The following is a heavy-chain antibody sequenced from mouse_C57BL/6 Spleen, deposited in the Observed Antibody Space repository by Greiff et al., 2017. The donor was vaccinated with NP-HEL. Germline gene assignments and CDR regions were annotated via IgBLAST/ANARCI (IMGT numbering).Heavy chain of an antibody. CDR2: IDPEDGDT. D-gene: IGHD1-1*01. CDR3: SDDSIPYAMDY. J-gene: IGHJ4*01. CDR1: GYTFTSYW. V-gene: IGHV14-1*01. Sequence: VQLQQPGAELVKPGASVTLSCKASGYTFTSYWMHWVKQRPEQGLEWIGRIDPEDGDTEYAPQFQGKAPMTADTSSNTAYLQLSSLTSEDTAVYYCSDDSIPYAMDYWGQGTSVTVSS.